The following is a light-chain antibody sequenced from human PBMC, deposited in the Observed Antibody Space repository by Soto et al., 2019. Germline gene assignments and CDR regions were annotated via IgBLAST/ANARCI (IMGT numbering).Light chain of an antibody. J-gene: IGLJ1*01. CDR1: SSDIGAYDY. CDR2: DVN. Sequence: QSALTQPPSASGSPGQSVTISCTGTSSDIGAYDYVSWFQQHPGKAPKLIIYDVNKRPSGVPDRFSASKSGTTASLTVSGLQAEDEADYYCAAWDDSLDVFYVFGTGTKLTVL. CDR3: AAWDDSLDVFYV. V-gene: IGLV2-8*01.